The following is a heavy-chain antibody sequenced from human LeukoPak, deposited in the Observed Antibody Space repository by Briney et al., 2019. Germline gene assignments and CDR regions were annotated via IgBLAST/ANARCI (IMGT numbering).Heavy chain of an antibody. J-gene: IGHJ6*03. CDR3: ARGVGWYYDVLSGSQNYYYYYMDV. CDR2: INPFNDNK. V-gene: IGHV1-18*01. Sequence: ASVKVSCKASGYTFSNFGISWVRQAPGQGLEWMGWINPFNDNKHYARNLQGRVTVTTDTSTSTAYMELRSLTSDDTAVYYCARGVGWYYDVLSGSQNYYYYYMDVWGMGTTVTISS. D-gene: IGHD3-3*01. CDR1: GYTFSNFG.